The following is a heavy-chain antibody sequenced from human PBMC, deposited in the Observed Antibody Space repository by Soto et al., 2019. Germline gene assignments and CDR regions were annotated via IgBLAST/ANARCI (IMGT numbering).Heavy chain of an antibody. V-gene: IGHV4-39*01. Sequence: SETLSLTCTVSGGSISSSSYYWGWIRQPPGKGLEWIGSIYYSGSTYYNPSLKSRVTISVDTSKNQFSLKLSSVTAADTAVYYCARPTSRYCSGGSCYSGASGFDYWGQGTLVTVS. CDR2: IYYSGST. CDR1: GGSISSSSYY. J-gene: IGHJ4*02. D-gene: IGHD2-15*01. CDR3: ARPTSRYCSGGSCYSGASGFDY.